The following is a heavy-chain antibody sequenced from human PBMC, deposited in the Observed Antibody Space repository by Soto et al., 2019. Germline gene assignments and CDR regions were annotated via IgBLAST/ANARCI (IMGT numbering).Heavy chain of an antibody. CDR1: GGSISSYY. CDR2: IYYSGST. CDR3: ARSPYDFWSGFWYFDY. D-gene: IGHD3-3*01. V-gene: IGHV4-59*01. J-gene: IGHJ4*02. Sequence: SETLSLTCTVSGGSISSYYWSWIRQPPGKGLEWIGYIYYSGSTNYNPSLKSRVTISVDTSKNQFSLKLSSVTAADTAVYYCARSPYDFWSGFWYFDYWGQGTLVTVSS.